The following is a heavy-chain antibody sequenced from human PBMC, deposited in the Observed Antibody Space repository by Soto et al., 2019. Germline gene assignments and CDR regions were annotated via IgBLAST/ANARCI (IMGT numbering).Heavy chain of an antibody. CDR3: LKPGRYCSGGDCQSWTKWFDP. J-gene: IGHJ5*02. CDR1: GFTFNTYA. CDR2: ISGSGDNT. V-gene: IGHV3-23*01. D-gene: IGHD2-15*01. Sequence: EVQLLESGGGLVQPGGSLRLSCAASGFTFNTYAMNWVRQAPGKGLEWVSAISGSGDNTYYADSVKGRFTISRDNSKNTVYLQLNSLSPEDTAIYFCLKPGRYCSGGDCQSWTKWFDPWGQGALVTVSS.